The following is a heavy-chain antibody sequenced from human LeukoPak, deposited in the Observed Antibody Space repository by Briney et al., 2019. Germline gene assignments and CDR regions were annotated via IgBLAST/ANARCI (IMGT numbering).Heavy chain of an antibody. V-gene: IGHV4-59*01. CDR2: IYYSGST. D-gene: IGHD2-15*01. CDR1: GGSISSYY. CDR3: ARDLPSYCSGGSCHTAY. J-gene: IGHJ4*02. Sequence: SETLSLTCTVSGGSISSYYWSWIRQPPGKGLEWIGYIYYSGSTNYNPSLKSRVTIPVDTSKNQFSLKLSSVTAADTAVYYCARDLPSYCSGGSCHTAYWGQGTLVTVSS.